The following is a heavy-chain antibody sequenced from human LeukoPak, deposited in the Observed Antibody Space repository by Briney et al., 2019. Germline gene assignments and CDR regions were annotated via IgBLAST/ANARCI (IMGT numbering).Heavy chain of an antibody. V-gene: IGHV3-66*01. D-gene: IGHD5-24*01. CDR1: GFTVSSNY. J-gene: IGHJ4*02. CDR3: AMDSSWLPLKFDY. Sequence: PGGSLRLSCAASGFTVSSNYMNWVRHAPGKGLEWVSVIYSGGTTYYADSVKGRFTISRDNSKNTLYLQMNSLRAEDTAVYYCAMDSSWLPLKFDYWGQGTLVTVSS. CDR2: IYSGGTT.